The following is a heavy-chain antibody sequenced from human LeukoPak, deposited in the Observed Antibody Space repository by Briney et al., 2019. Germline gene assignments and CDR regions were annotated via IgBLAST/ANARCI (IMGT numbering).Heavy chain of an antibody. J-gene: IGHJ4*02. Sequence: ASVKVSCKASGYTFTGYYMHWVRQAPGQGLEWMGWINPNSGGTNYAQKFQGRVTMTRDTSISTAYMELSRLRSDDTAVYYCAREALLLWDGGVDYWGQGTLVTVSS. D-gene: IGHD3-10*01. CDR3: AREALLLWDGGVDY. CDR1: GYTFTGYY. CDR2: INPNSGGT. V-gene: IGHV1-2*02.